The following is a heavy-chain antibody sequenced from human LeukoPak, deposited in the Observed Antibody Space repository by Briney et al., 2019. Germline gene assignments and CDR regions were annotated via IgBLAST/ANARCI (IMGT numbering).Heavy chain of an antibody. D-gene: IGHD3-22*01. CDR2: ISAYNGNT. CDR1: GYTFTSYG. CDR3: ARDSSGYLYFDL. V-gene: IGHV1-18*01. Sequence: ASVKVSCKASGYTFTSYGISWVRQAPRQGLEWMGWISAYNGNTNYAQKLQGRVTMTTDTSTSTAYMELRSLRSDDTAVYYCARDSSGYLYFDLWGRGTLVTVSS. J-gene: IGHJ2*01.